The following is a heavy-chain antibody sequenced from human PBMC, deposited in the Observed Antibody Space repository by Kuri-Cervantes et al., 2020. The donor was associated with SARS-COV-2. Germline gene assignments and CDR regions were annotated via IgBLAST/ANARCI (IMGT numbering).Heavy chain of an antibody. D-gene: IGHD3-22*01. V-gene: IGHV4-39*01. CDR3: ATSYYYDSSGYYGWFDP. CDR2: IYYSGST. Sequence: ESLKISCTVSGVSVGSSRYYWGWIRQPPGKGLEWLGTIYYSGSTYYNPSLKSRVTISVDTSWNQFSLKLSSVTASDTAVYYCATSYYYDSSGYYGWFDPWGQGVLVTVSS. CDR1: GVSVGSSRYY. J-gene: IGHJ5*02.